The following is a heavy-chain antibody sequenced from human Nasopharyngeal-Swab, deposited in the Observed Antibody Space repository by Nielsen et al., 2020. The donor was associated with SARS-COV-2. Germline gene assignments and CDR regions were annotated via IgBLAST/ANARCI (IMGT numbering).Heavy chain of an antibody. CDR1: GFTFSSYW. J-gene: IGHJ3*02. CDR2: IKQDGSEK. V-gene: IGHV3-7*01. D-gene: IGHD4-17*01. CDR3: ARSHDYGNHDAFDI. Sequence: GGSLRLSCAASGFTFSSYWMSWVRQAPGKGLEWVANIKQDGSEKYYVDSVKGRFTISRDNAKNSLYLQMNSLRAEDTAVYYCARSHDYGNHDAFDIWGQGTMVTVSS.